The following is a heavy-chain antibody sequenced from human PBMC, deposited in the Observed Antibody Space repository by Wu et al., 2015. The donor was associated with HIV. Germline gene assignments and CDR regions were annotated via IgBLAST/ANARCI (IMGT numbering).Heavy chain of an antibody. CDR1: GDSFTSYA. CDR3: ATPRSPGFSSAWPTYFDF. CDR2: INPLFDAP. Sequence: HVQLVQFGAEVKKPGSSVKVTCKASGDSFTSYAISWVRQAPGQGLEWMGGINPLFDAPNYAQRFHDRLAITADGSTTTAYMELRNLRSEDTAVYYCATPRSPGFSSAWPTYFDFWGQGTLVTVSS. J-gene: IGHJ4*02. D-gene: IGHD6-19*01. V-gene: IGHV1-69*12.